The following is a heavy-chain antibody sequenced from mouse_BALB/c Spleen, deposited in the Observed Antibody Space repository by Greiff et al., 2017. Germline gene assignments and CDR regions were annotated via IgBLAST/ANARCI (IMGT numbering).Heavy chain of an antibody. CDR2: INSNGGST. V-gene: IGHV5-6-3*01. CDR3: AIYDSTGFAY. D-gene: IGHD2-3*01. J-gene: IGHJ3*01. Sequence: EVHLVESGGGLVQPGGSLKLSCAASGFTFSSYGMSWVRQTPDKRLELVATINSNGGSTYYPDSVKGRFTISRDNAKNTLYLQMSSLKSEDTAMYYCAIYDSTGFAYWGQGTLVTVSA. CDR1: GFTFSSYG.